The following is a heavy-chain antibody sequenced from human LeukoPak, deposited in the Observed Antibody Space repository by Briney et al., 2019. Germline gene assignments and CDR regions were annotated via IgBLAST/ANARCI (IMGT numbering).Heavy chain of an antibody. CDR3: ARSIAAADYYYYYYMDV. CDR2: IYSGGST. J-gene: IGHJ6*03. D-gene: IGHD6-13*01. CDR1: GFTVSSNY. Sequence: GGSLRLSCAASGFTVSSNYMSWVRQAPGKGLEWVSVIYSGGSTYYADSVKGRFTISRDNSKNTLYLQMNSLRAEDTAVYYCARSIAAADYYYYYYMDVWGKGTTVPISS. V-gene: IGHV3-66*01.